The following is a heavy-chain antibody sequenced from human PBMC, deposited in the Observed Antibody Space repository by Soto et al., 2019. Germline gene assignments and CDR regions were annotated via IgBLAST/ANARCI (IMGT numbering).Heavy chain of an antibody. CDR1: GFTFTNYA. V-gene: IGHV3-23*01. CDR2: ISATGGLK. CDR3: AREVGAPSGWLDP. D-gene: IGHD1-26*01. J-gene: IGHJ5*02. Sequence: EVQLSESGGRLGQPGGSLRLSCAASGFTFTNYAMTWVRQSPGKGLQWVSDISATGGLKYYADSVQGRFTISRDNSKNTLYLQMDNLRDDDTAIYYCAREVGAPSGWLDPWGQGTQVTVSS.